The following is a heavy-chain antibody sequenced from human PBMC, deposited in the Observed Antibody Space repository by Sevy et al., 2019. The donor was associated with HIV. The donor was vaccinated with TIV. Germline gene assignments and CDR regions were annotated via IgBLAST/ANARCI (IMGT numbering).Heavy chain of an antibody. D-gene: IGHD3-10*01. Sequence: SETLSLTCTVSGGSISSYYWSWIRQPPGKGLEWIGYIYYSGNTNYNPSLKSRVTISVDTSKNQFSLKLSSVTAADTAVYYCARDLLPNYSFDYWGQGPLVTVSS. V-gene: IGHV4-59*13. CDR1: GGSISSYY. J-gene: IGHJ4*02. CDR2: IYYSGNT. CDR3: ARDLLPNYSFDY.